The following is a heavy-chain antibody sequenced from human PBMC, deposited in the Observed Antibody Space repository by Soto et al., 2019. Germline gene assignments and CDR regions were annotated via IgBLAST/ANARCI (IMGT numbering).Heavy chain of an antibody. V-gene: IGHV3-48*02. J-gene: IGHJ5*01. CDR1: GFSFSTYN. CDR2: ISTTSFTT. D-gene: IGHD3-16*01. CDR3: ARDRRYDGTCYAASDS. Sequence: GGSLRLSCAASGFSFSTYNMDWVRQAPGKGPEWIAYISTTSFTTYYADSVKGRFTISRDNDRNSLYLEMNSLRDEDTAVYYCARDRRYDGTCYAASDSWGQGTLVTVSS.